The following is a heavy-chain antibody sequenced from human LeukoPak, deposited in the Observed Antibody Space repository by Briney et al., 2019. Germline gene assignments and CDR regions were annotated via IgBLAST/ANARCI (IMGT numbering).Heavy chain of an antibody. J-gene: IGHJ4*02. D-gene: IGHD4-17*01. CDR3: ARGGKDYGEPDY. CDR2: ISSSGSTI. Sequence: GGSLRLSCAASGFTFSSYEMNWVRQAPGKGLEWVSCISSSGSTIYYADSVKGRFTISRDNAKNSLYLQMNSLRAEDTAVYYCARGGKDYGEPDYWGRGTLVTVSS. V-gene: IGHV3-48*03. CDR1: GFTFSSYE.